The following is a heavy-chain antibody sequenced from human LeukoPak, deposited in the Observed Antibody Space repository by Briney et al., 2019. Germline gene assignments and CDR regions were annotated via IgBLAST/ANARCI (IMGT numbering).Heavy chain of an antibody. D-gene: IGHD2-21*01. CDR3: ARGALGGDSDWYFDL. CDR2: INSRGDTI. J-gene: IGHJ2*01. Sequence: GGSLRLSCTTSGFTFSDHPLAWIRQAPGEGLKWVSYINSRGDTIYYADYARGRFTISRDNAQKSLYLQMNSLRAEDTAVYYCARGALGGDSDWYFDLWGRGTLVTVSS. V-gene: IGHV3-11*01. CDR1: GFTFSDHP.